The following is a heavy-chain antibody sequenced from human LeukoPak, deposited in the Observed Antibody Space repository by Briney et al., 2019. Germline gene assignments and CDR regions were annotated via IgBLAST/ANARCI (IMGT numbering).Heavy chain of an antibody. CDR1: GYTFTTYW. CDR3: ARQTTQGFDH. Sequence: MRGESLKISCKASGYTFTTYWISWVRQMPGKGLEWMGRIDPSDSYTDYSPSFQAHVTVSADKSISTAFLQWSSLKASDTAMYYCARQTTQGFDHWGQGTLVSVSS. CDR2: IDPSDSYT. V-gene: IGHV5-10-1*01. J-gene: IGHJ4*02. D-gene: IGHD4-17*01.